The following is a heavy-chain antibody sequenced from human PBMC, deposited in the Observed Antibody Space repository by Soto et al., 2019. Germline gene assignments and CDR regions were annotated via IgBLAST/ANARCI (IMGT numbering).Heavy chain of an antibody. CDR3: ARVPGP. CDR2: IYDSEKI. CDR1: GGSVSSSGYY. V-gene: IGHV4-39*07. D-gene: IGHD2-2*01. J-gene: IGHJ5*02. Sequence: PSETLSLTCTVSGGSVSSSGYYWGWVRQPPGKGLEWIASIYDSEKIYYNPSLKSRVTISVDRSKNQFSLKLSSVTAADTAVYYCARVPGPWGQGTLVTVSS.